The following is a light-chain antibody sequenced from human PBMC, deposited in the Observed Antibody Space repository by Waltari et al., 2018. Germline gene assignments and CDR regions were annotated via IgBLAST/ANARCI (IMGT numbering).Light chain of an antibody. J-gene: IGKJ1*01. CDR3: QQYGSSPSWT. V-gene: IGKV3-20*01. CDR1: QSVSSSY. Sequence: EIVLTQSPGTLSLSPGERATLSCRARQSVSSSYLAWYQQKPGQAPRHRVYGASSRSTGRPDRFSGRGAGTDFPLTISRVEPEDFAVYYCQQYGSSPSWTFGQGTKVEIK. CDR2: GAS.